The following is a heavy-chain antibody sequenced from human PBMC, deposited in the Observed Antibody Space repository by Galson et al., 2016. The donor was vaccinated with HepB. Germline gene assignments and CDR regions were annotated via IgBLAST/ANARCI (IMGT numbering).Heavy chain of an antibody. CDR2: INSDGTST. Sequence: SLRLSCAVSGLIISTNYMSWVRQAPGRGLVWVSGINSDGTSTTYADSVKGRFTISRDNAKNTLYLQMNSLRAEDTAVYYCARRMATITSFDYWGQGTLVTVSS. V-gene: IGHV3-74*01. CDR1: GLIISTNY. CDR3: ARRMATITSFDY. D-gene: IGHD5-24*01. J-gene: IGHJ4*02.